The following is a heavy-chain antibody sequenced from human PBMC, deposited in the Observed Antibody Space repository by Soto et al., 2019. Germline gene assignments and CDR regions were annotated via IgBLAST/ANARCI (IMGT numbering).Heavy chain of an antibody. CDR3: AKDPNGDYVGAFDS. CDR2: IGGDTSYT. D-gene: IGHD4-17*01. CDR1: GFSFSNYA. V-gene: IGHV3-23*01. Sequence: EVQLLESAGGLVQPGGSLRLSCTASGFSFSNYAVTWVRQAPGKGLEWVSSIGGDTSYTYYADSVKGRFTISRDKSKNTVFLQMNSLRADDTAVYHCAKDPNGDYVGAFDSWGQGTLVTVSS. J-gene: IGHJ4*02.